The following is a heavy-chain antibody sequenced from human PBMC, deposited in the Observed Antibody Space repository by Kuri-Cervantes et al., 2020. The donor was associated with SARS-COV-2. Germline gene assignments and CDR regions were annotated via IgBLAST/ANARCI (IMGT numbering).Heavy chain of an antibody. CDR3: AKGADTAMVTGFDY. CDR1: GFTFSSYG. V-gene: IGHV3-33*03. Sequence: GESLKISCAASGFTFSSYGMHWVRQAPGKGLEWVAVIWYDGSNKYYADSVKGRFTISRDNAKNSLYLQMNSLRAEDMALYYCAKGADTAMVTGFDYWGQGTLVTVSS. J-gene: IGHJ4*02. CDR2: IWYDGSNK. D-gene: IGHD5-18*01.